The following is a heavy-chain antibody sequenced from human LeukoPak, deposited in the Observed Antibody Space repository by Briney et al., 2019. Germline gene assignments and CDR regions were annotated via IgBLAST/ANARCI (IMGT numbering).Heavy chain of an antibody. V-gene: IGHV4-34*01. D-gene: IGHD3-9*01. CDR3: ARFRYFDWLLSVGGWFDP. CDR2: INHSGST. CDR1: GGSFSGYY. Sequence: SETLSLTCAVYGGSFSGYYWSWIRQPPGKGLEWIGEINHSGSTNYNPSLKSRVTISVDTSKNQFSLKLSSVTAADTAVYYCARFRYFDWLLSVGGWFDPWGQGTLVTVSS. J-gene: IGHJ5*02.